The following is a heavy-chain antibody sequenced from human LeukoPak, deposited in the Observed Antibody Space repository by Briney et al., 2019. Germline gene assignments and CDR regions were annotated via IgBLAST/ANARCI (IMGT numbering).Heavy chain of an antibody. CDR1: GGSINGYY. J-gene: IGHJ4*02. CDR2: IYYSGST. CDR3: ARQRFLEWYFDY. D-gene: IGHD3-3*01. Sequence: PSETLSLTCTVSGGSINGYYWSWIRQPPGKGLEWIGYIYYSGSTKYNPSLKSRVTISVDRSKNQFSLKLSSVTAADTAVYYCARQRFLEWYFDYWGQGTLVTVSS. V-gene: IGHV4-59*08.